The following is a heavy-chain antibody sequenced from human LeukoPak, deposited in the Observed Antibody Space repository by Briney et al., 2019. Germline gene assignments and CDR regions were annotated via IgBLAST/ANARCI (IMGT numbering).Heavy chain of an antibody. D-gene: IGHD6-19*01. J-gene: IGHJ4*02. V-gene: IGHV1-3*01. CDR2: INAGNGNT. CDR3: ARDRRGAVAGEFDY. CDR1: GYTFTIYA. Sequence: GASVNVSCKASGYTFTIYAMHWVRQAPGQRLEWMGWINAGNGNTKYSQKFQGRVTITRDTSASTAYMELSSLRSEDTAVYYCARDRRGAVAGEFDYWGQGTLVTVSS.